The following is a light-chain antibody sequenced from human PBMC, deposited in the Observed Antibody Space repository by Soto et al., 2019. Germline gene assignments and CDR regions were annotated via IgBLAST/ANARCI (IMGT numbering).Light chain of an antibody. Sequence: DIEMTQSPSTLSASVGDRVTIPCRASQSISSWLAWYQQKPGKAPKLLIYKASSLESGVPSRFSGSGSGTEFTLTIISRQHDDFATEYYQQYNSYSLTFGQGTKVDI. CDR3: QQYNSYSLT. J-gene: IGKJ1*01. CDR2: KAS. CDR1: QSISSW. V-gene: IGKV1-5*03.